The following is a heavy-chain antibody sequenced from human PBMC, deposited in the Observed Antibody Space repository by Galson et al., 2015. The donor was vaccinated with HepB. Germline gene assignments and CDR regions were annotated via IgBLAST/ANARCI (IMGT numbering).Heavy chain of an antibody. Sequence: SLRLSCAASGFTFSNAWMSWVRQAPGKGLEWVGRIKSKTDGGTTDYAAPVKGRFTISRDDSKNTLYLQMNSLKTEDTAVYYCTTDIPHIAAAEVDYWGQGTLVTVSS. D-gene: IGHD6-13*01. V-gene: IGHV3-15*01. CDR1: GFTFSNAW. CDR2: IKSKTDGGTT. J-gene: IGHJ4*02. CDR3: TTDIPHIAAAEVDY.